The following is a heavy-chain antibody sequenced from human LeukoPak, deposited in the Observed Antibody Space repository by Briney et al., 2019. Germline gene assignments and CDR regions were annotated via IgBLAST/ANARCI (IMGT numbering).Heavy chain of an antibody. D-gene: IGHD3-22*01. J-gene: IGHJ4*02. V-gene: IGHV4-34*01. CDR3: ARAHDSSGYIFDY. CDR2: INHSGST. Sequence: PSETLSLTCAVYGGSFSGYYWSWIRQPPGKGLEWIGEINHSGSTNYNPSLKSRVTISVDTSKNQFSLKLSSVTAEDTALYHCARAHDSSGYIFDYWGQGTLVTVSS. CDR1: GGSFSGYY.